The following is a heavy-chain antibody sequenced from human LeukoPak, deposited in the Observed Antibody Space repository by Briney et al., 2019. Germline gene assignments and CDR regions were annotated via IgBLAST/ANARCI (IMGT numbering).Heavy chain of an antibody. Sequence: SVKVSCKASGGTFSSYTISWVRQAPGQGLEWMGRIIPILGIANYAQKFQGRVTITADKSTSTAYMELSSLRSEDTAVYYCARGGSYDSSGYLDALDIWGQGTMVTVSS. CDR2: IIPILGIA. V-gene: IGHV1-69*02. J-gene: IGHJ3*02. CDR1: GGTFSSYT. D-gene: IGHD3-22*01. CDR3: ARGGSYDSSGYLDALDI.